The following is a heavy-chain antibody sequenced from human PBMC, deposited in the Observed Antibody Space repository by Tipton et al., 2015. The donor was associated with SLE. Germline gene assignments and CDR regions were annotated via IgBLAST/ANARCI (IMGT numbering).Heavy chain of an antibody. V-gene: IGHV4-34*01. D-gene: IGHD6-13*01. Sequence: TLSLTCAVYGGSFSGYYWSWIRQPPGKGLEWIAEINHSGSTNYNPSLKSRVTISVDTSKSQFSLKLTSVTAADTAMYYCARRGAYSSSWYVAYYYYMDVWGKGTTVTVSS. CDR3: ARRGAYSSSWYVAYYYYMDV. CDR1: GGSFSGYY. J-gene: IGHJ6*03. CDR2: INHSGST.